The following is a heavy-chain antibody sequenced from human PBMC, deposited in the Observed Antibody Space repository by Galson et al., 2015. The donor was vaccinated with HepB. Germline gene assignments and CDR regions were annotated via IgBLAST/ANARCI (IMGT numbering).Heavy chain of an antibody. J-gene: IGHJ4*02. CDR1: GFTFDDYA. Sequence: SLRLSCAASGFTFDDYAMHWVRQAPGKGLEWVSGISWNSGSIDYADSVKGRFTISRDNTKNSLYLHMNGLRPDDTAFYYCAKASGPSGSYHSDYWGQGRLVTVSS. V-gene: IGHV3-9*01. D-gene: IGHD3-16*02. CDR2: ISWNSGSI. CDR3: AKASGPSGSYHSDY.